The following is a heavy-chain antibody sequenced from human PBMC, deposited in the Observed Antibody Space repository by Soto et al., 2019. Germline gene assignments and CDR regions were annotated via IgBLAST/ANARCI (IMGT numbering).Heavy chain of an antibody. CDR2: IYYNGST. CDR1: GGSISPYY. V-gene: IGHV4-59*08. D-gene: IGHD3-10*01. CDR3: ALSSGRYYCSLDH. J-gene: IGHJ4*02. Sequence: SETLSLTCTVSGGSISPYYWIWIRQPPGKGLEWIAYIYYNGSTSYNPSLKSRVTISVDMSKKQVSLKLSSVTAADAAAYYCALSSGRYYCSLDHWGQGTLVT.